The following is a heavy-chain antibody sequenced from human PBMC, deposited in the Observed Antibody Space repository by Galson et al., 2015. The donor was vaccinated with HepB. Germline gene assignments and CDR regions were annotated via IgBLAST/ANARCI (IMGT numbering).Heavy chain of an antibody. CDR1: GFTFSSYS. J-gene: IGHJ4*02. V-gene: IGHV3-48*01. CDR2: ISSSSSTI. D-gene: IGHD6-13*01. Sequence: SLRLSCAASGFTFSSYSMNWVRQAPGKGLEWVSYISSSSSTIYYADSVKGRFTISRDNAKNSLYLQMNSLRAEDTAVYYCARGSSSWYGPRFSFDYWGQGTLVTVSS. CDR3: ARGSSSWYGPRFSFDY.